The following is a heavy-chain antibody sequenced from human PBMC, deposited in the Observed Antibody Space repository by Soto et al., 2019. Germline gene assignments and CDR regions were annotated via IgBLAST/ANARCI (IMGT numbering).Heavy chain of an antibody. D-gene: IGHD2-2*01. Sequence: ESLKISCKGSGYSFTTYWIGWVRQMRGKGLEWMGIIYPRDSDTKYSPSFQGLVTISADKSITTAYLQWNSLKASDTAMYYCARHYGQHDAFDIWGQGTMVTVSS. CDR2: IYPRDSDT. CDR1: GYSFTTYW. J-gene: IGHJ3*02. V-gene: IGHV5-51*01. CDR3: ARHYGQHDAFDI.